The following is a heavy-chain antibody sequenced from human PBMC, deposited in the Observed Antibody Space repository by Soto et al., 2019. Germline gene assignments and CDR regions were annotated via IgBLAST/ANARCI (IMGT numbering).Heavy chain of an antibody. CDR2: IYSGGST. CDR1: GFTVSSNY. CDR3: ARDRVITFGGVIADYYYYGMDV. Sequence: GGSLRLSCAASGFTVSSNYMSWVRQAPGKGLEWVSVIYSGGSTYYADSVKGRFTISRDNSKNTLYLQMNSLRAEDTAVYYCARDRVITFGGVIADYYYYGMDVWGQGTTVTVSS. V-gene: IGHV3-53*01. J-gene: IGHJ6*02. D-gene: IGHD3-16*02.